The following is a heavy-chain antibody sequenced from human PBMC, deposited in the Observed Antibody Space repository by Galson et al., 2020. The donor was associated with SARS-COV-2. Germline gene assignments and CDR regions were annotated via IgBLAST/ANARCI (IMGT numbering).Heavy chain of an antibody. CDR1: EFSFRHYA. Sequence: GESLKISCAASEFSFRHYAMHWVRQAPGKGLEWVAMISFDGTNKNYADSVKGRFTVSRDNSKNTLFLQMNSLRAEDTALYYCAREDVYTTSSYAGHFDYWGQGTLVTVSS. CDR2: ISFDGTNK. D-gene: IGHD2-2*02. V-gene: IGHV3-30-3*01. CDR3: AREDVYTTSSYAGHFDY. J-gene: IGHJ4*02.